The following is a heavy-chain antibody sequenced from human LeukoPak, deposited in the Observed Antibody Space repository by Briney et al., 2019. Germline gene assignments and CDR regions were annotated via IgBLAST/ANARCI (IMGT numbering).Heavy chain of an antibody. CDR2: ISSSTSYI. D-gene: IGHD6-13*01. V-gene: IGHV3-21*01. J-gene: IGHJ4*02. CDR3: ARGGSSWYIGESSYFDY. CDR1: GFTFSNYN. Sequence: GGSLRLSCAASGFTFSNYNMNWVRQTPGKGLEWDSSISSSTSYIYYADSVKGRFTISRDNAKNSLYLQMDSLRAEDTAVYYCARGGSSWYIGESSYFDYWGQGTLVTVSS.